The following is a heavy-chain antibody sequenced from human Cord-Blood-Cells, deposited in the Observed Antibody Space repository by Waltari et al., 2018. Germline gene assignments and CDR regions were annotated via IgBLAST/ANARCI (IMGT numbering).Heavy chain of an antibody. V-gene: IGHV4-39*01. Sequence: QLQLQESGPGLVKPSETLSLTCTVSGGSISSSSYYRGWIRPPPGQGLEWIGSIYYSGSTYYNPSLKSRVTISVDTSKNQFSLKLSSVTAADTAVYYCARHTGGYDFWSGYYAFDIWGQGTMVTVSS. D-gene: IGHD3-3*01. CDR3: ARHTGGYDFWSGYYAFDI. J-gene: IGHJ3*02. CDR2: IYYSGST. CDR1: GGSISSSSYY.